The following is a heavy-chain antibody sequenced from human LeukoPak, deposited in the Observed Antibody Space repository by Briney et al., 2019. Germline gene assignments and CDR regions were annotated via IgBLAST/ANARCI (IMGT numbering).Heavy chain of an antibody. J-gene: IGHJ4*02. CDR1: GGSISSYY. CDR2: IHYSGST. CDR3: ARHFRELAFDY. V-gene: IGHV4-59*01. D-gene: IGHD1-26*01. Sequence: SETLSLTCTVSGGSISSYYWSWIRQPSGKGLEWIGYIHYSGSTNYNPSLKSRVTISVDTSKNQFSLKLSSVTAADTAVYYCARHFRELAFDYWGQGTLVTASS.